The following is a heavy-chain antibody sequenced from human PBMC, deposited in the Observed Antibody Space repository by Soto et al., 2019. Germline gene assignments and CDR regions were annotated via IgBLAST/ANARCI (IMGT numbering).Heavy chain of an antibody. J-gene: IGHJ4*02. CDR1: GGSVSSGSYY. CDR2: IYYSGST. D-gene: IGHD6-19*01. CDR3: ARGNSSGWYYDY. V-gene: IGHV4-61*01. Sequence: SETLSLTCTVSGGSVSSGSYYWSWIRQPPGKGLEWIGYIYYSGSTNYNPSLKSRVTISVDTSKNQSSLKLSSVTAADTAVYYCARGNSSGWYYDYWGQGTLVTVSS.